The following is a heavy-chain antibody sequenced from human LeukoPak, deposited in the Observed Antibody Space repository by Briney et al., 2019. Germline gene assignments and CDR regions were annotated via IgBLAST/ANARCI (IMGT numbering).Heavy chain of an antibody. CDR2: IKQDGNEK. J-gene: IGHJ4*02. CDR3: ATDGGYCSSTSCYRGDYFDY. D-gene: IGHD2-2*02. CDR1: GFTFSSYW. V-gene: IGHV3-7*01. Sequence: TGGSLRLSYAASGFTFSSYWMSWVRQAPGKGLEWVANIKQDGNEKYYVDSVKGRFTISRDNAKNSLYLQMNSLRAEDTAVYYCATDGGYCSSTSCYRGDYFDYWGQGTLVTVSS.